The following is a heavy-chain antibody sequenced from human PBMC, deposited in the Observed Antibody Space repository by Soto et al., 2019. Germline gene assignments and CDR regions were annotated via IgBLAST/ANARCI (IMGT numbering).Heavy chain of an antibody. V-gene: IGHV1-69*13. D-gene: IGHD2-15*01. CDR3: ARDLRKGIVVMVAATRYYYYGMDI. J-gene: IGHJ6*02. CDR1: GGTFSSYA. Sequence: SVKVSCKASGGTFSSYAISWVRQAPGQGLEWMGGIIPIFGTANYAQKFQGRVTITADESTSTAYMELSSLRSEDTAVYYCARDLRKGIVVMVAATRYYYYGMDIWS. CDR2: IIPIFGTA.